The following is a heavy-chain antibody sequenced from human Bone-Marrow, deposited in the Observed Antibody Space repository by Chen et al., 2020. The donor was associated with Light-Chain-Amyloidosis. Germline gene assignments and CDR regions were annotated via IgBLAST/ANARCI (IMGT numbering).Heavy chain of an antibody. J-gene: IGHJ4*02. CDR1: GYTFPNYW. CDR2: IYPDDSDA. V-gene: IGHV5-51*01. D-gene: IGHD5-12*01. Sequence: EVQLDQSGPEVKKPGESLKISCKGSGYTFPNYWIGWVRQMPGKGLEWMGVIYPDDSDARYSPSVEGQVTISADKSITTAYLQWRSLKASDTAMYYCARRRDGYNFDYWGQGTLVTVSS. CDR3: ARRRDGYNFDY.